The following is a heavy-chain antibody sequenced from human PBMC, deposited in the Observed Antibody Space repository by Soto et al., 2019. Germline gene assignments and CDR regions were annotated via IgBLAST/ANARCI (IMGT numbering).Heavy chain of an antibody. CDR2: MNPNSGNT. Sequence: QVQLVQSGAEVKKPGASVKVSCTTSGYTFTTYDINWVRQATGQGFEWMGRMNPNSGNTGYAQKFQGRVTMTRDTSISTAYMELSSLRSEDTAVYYCVRNLNGFDPWGQGTLVTVSS. J-gene: IGHJ5*02. V-gene: IGHV1-8*02. CDR1: GYTFTTYD. CDR3: VRNLNGFDP.